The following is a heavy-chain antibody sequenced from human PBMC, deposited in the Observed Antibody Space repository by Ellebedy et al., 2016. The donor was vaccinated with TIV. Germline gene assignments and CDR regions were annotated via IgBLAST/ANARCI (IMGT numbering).Heavy chain of an antibody. V-gene: IGHV4-34*01. CDR2: INHSGST. D-gene: IGHD2-2*01. Sequence: SETLSLXXAVYGGSFSGYYWSWIRQPPGKGLEWIGEINHSGSTNYNPSLKSRVTISVDTSKNQFSLKLSSVTAADTAVYYCARRMVVVPAAIPYYFDYWGQGTLVTVSS. CDR1: GGSFSGYY. CDR3: ARRMVVVPAAIPYYFDY. J-gene: IGHJ4*02.